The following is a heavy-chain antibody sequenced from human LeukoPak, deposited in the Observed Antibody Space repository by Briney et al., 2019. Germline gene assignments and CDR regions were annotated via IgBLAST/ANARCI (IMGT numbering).Heavy chain of an antibody. CDR1: GYTFTSYY. CDR3: ARGNYYDSSGYSYAFDI. J-gene: IGHJ3*02. CDR2: INPSGGST. D-gene: IGHD3-22*01. V-gene: IGHV1-46*01. Sequence: VASVKVSCKASGYTFTSYYMHWVRQAPGQGLEWMGIINPSGGSTSYAQKFQGRVTMTRDTSASTVYMELSSLRSEDTAVYYCARGNYYDSSGYSYAFDIWGQGTMVTVSS.